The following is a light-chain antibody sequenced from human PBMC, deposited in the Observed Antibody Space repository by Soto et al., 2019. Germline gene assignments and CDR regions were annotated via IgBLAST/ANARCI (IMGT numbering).Light chain of an antibody. J-gene: IGKJ4*01. V-gene: IGKV4-1*01. CDR1: QSVLYSSNNKNY. Sequence: DIVMTQSPDSLAVSLGERATINCKSSQSVLYSSNNKNYLSWYQQKPGQPPKLLIYWASTRESGVPDRFSGSGSGTDFTLTINALQAEDVAVYYCQQYHTTPLSFGGGTKVDIK. CDR3: QQYHTTPLS. CDR2: WAS.